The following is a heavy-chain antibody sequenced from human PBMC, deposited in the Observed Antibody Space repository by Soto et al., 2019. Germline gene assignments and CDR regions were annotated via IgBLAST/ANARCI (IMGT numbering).Heavy chain of an antibody. J-gene: IGHJ2*01. D-gene: IGHD1-1*01. CDR1: AFTFSNYG. CDR3: ARDERSWYFDL. CDR2: IWHDGSKK. Sequence: QVQLVESGGGVVQPGRSLRLSCAASAFTFSNYGMHWVRQAPGKGLEWVALIWHDGSKKYYADSVKGRFTISRDSTKNTLYLQMDSLRAEDTAVYYCARDERSWYFDLRGRGTLVTVSS. V-gene: IGHV3-33*01.